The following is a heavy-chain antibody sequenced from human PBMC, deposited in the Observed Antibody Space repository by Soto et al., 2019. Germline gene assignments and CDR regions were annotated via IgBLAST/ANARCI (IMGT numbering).Heavy chain of an antibody. CDR2: ISDSSSTI. J-gene: IGHJ4*02. CDR1: GFTFSTYS. V-gene: IGHV3-48*01. CDR3: ARTDYRDNPPFLDY. D-gene: IGHD4-17*01. Sequence: GGSLRLSCAASGFTFSTYSMNWVRQAPGKGLEWISYISDSSSTIYYADSVKGRFTISRDNAKNSLSLQMNSLRAEDTALYYCARTDYRDNPPFLDYWGQGTLVTVSS.